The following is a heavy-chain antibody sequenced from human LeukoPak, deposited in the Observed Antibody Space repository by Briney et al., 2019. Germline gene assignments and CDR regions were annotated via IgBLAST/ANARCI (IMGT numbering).Heavy chain of an antibody. V-gene: IGHV4-34*01. CDR3: ARAPSDYDILTGYYLYYFDY. CDR1: GGSFSGYY. J-gene: IGHJ4*02. Sequence: PSETLSLTCAVYGGSFSGYYWSWIRQPLGKGLEWIGEINHSGSTNYNPSLKSRVTISVDTSKNQFSLKLSSVTAADTAVYYCARAPSDYDILTGYYLYYFDYWGQGTLVTVSS. CDR2: INHSGST. D-gene: IGHD3-9*01.